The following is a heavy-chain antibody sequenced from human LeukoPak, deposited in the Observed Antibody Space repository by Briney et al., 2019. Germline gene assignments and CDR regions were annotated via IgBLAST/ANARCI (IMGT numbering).Heavy chain of an antibody. CDR2: IYPGDSDT. CDR3: ARQYYYDSSGYFTDYDAFDI. V-gene: IGHV5-51*01. D-gene: IGHD3-22*01. J-gene: IGHJ3*02. Sequence: GASLKISFKGSGYSFTSYWIGWVRPMPGKGLEWMGIIYPGDSDTRYSPSFQGQVTISADKSISTAYLQWSSLKASDTATYYCARQYYYDSSGYFTDYDAFDIWGQGTMVTVSS. CDR1: GYSFTSYW.